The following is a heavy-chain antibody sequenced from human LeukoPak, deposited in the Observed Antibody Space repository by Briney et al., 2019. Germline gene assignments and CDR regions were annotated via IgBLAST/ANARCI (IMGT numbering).Heavy chain of an antibody. CDR3: AKRLGDQRAFDY. D-gene: IGHD2-21*02. J-gene: IGHJ4*02. V-gene: IGHV3-23*01. CDR1: GFTFSNYA. Sequence: GGSLRLSCAASGFTFSNYAMSWVRQAPGKRLEWVSGISGTSGTINYADPVKGRFTISRDNSKNTVYLQMNSLRAEDTAVYYCAKRLGDQRAFDYWGQGTLVTVSS. CDR2: ISGTSGTI.